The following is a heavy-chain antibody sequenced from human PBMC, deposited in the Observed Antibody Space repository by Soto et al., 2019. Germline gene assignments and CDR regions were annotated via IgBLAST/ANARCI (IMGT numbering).Heavy chain of an antibody. CDR1: GGSISSGDFY. CDR2: IYYSGTT. J-gene: IGHJ4*02. CDR3: ARNYGDYVDY. Sequence: SETLSLTCTVSGGSISSGDFYWSWIRQPPGKGLECIGYIYYSGTTYYNPSLKSRVTISVDTSKNQFSLKVSSVTAADTAVYYCARNYGDYVDYWGQGTLVTVSS. D-gene: IGHD4-17*01. V-gene: IGHV4-30-4*01.